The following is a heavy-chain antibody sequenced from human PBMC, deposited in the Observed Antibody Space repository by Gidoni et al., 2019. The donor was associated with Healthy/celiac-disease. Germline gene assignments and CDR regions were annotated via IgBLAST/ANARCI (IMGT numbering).Heavy chain of an antibody. CDR2: YGTA. J-gene: IGHJ4*02. V-gene: IGHV1-69*01. CDR3: ARDAAGGIQLWSSFDY. D-gene: IGHD5-18*01. Sequence: YGTANYAQKFQGRVTITADESTSTAYMELSSLRSEDTAVYYCARDAAGGIQLWSSFDYWGQGTLVTVSS.